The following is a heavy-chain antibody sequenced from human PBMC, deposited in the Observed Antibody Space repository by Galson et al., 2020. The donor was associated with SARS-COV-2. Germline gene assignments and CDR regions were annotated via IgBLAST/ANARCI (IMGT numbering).Heavy chain of an antibody. CDR2: INPSGGST. CDR1: GYTFTSYY. V-gene: IGHV1-46*01. J-gene: IGHJ6*02. Sequence: ASVKVSCKASGYTFTSYYMHWVRQAPGQGLEWMGIINPSGGSTSYAQKFQGRVTMTRATSTSTVYMELSSLRSEDTAVYYCARDSTEYDYVWGSYPRGGGMDVWGQGTTVTVSS. D-gene: IGHD3-16*01. CDR3: ARDSTEYDYVWGSYPRGGGMDV.